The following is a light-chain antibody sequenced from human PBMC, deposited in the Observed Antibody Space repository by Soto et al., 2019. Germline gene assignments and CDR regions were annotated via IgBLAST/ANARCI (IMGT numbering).Light chain of an antibody. V-gene: IGKV3-15*01. CDR1: QSVSSN. J-gene: IGKJ1*01. Sequence: EIVMTQSPATLSVSPGERATLSCRASQSVSSNLAWYQQKPGQAPSLLIYGASTRATGIPARFRGSGSGTEFTPNISSLESEDFAGYYCQHYTDWPRTFGQGTKVEIE. CDR2: GAS. CDR3: QHYTDWPRT.